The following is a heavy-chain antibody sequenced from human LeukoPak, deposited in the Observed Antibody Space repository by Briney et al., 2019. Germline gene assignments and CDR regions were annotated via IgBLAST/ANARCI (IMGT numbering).Heavy chain of an antibody. CDR3: ARHVVGLYYYDSSGYYGPIDY. D-gene: IGHD3-22*01. V-gene: IGHV1-2*02. J-gene: IGHJ4*02. Sequence: ASVKVSCKASGYTFTGYYMHWVRQAPGQGLEWMGWINPNSGGTNYAQKFQGRVTMTRDTSISTAYMELSMLRSDDTAVYYCARHVVGLYYYDSSGYYGPIDYWGQGTLVTVSS. CDR2: INPNSGGT. CDR1: GYTFTGYY.